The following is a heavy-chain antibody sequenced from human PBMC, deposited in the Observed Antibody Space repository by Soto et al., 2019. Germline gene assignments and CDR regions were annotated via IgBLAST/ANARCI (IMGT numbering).Heavy chain of an antibody. CDR2: IYSGGTT. CDR3: ARNGWGMATVGM. J-gene: IGHJ4*02. CDR1: GFTVSNNY. V-gene: IGHV3-53*01. Sequence: EVQLVESGGGLVQPGGSLRLSCAASGFTVSNNYMIWFRLPPGKGLEWVSLIYSGGTTYYADSVKGRFTISRDNSKTTLYLQMSSLGVEDTAVYYCARNGWGMATVGMWVPGTLVTVSS. D-gene: IGHD1-26*01.